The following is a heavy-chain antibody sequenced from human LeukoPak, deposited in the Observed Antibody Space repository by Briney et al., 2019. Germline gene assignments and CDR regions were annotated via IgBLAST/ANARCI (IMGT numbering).Heavy chain of an antibody. CDR1: GFTFRSYA. V-gene: IGHV3-30-3*01. CDR3: GRQSGTYSQYYFDY. J-gene: IGHJ4*02. D-gene: IGHD1-26*01. CDR2: ISYDGANK. Sequence: GGSLRLSCAVPGFTFRSYAMYWVRQAPGKGLEWVALISYDGANKYYADSVKGRFTISRDNSRNTLYLQMNSLRPEDTAVYYCGRQSGTYSQYYFDYWGQGTLVTVSS.